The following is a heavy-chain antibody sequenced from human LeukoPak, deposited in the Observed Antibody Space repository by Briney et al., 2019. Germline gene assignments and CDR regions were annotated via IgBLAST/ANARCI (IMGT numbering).Heavy chain of an antibody. V-gene: IGHV3-7*01. Sequence: GGSPRLSCAASGFTFSNYWMSWVRQAPGKGLEWVANIKQDGSEKYYVDSVKGRFIISRDNAKKLLYLQMNSLRAEDTAVYYCARFSPGDYYDILTGYYNAYFDYWGQGTLVTVSS. D-gene: IGHD3-9*01. J-gene: IGHJ4*02. CDR1: GFTFSNYW. CDR2: IKQDGSEK. CDR3: ARFSPGDYYDILTGYYNAYFDY.